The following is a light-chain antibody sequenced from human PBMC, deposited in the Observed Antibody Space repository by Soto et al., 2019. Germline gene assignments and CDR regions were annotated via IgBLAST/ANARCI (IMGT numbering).Light chain of an antibody. J-gene: IGLJ1*01. CDR3: LSKTSSISYV. CDR2: EVS. CDR1: TSDVGGCNY. Sequence: QSALTQPASVSGSPGQSITISCTGTTSDVGGCNYVSWYQQHPGKVPKLLIHEVSNRPSGVSNRFSGSKSGNTASLTISGLQAEDEADYYCLSKTSSISYVFGTGTKLTVL. V-gene: IGLV2-14*01.